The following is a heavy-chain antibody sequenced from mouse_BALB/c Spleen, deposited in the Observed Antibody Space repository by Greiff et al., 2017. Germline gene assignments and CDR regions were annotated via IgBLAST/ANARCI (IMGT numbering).Heavy chain of an antibody. D-gene: IGHD2-12*01. CDR3: ARHAVFTTGDYFDY. CDR1: GFAFSSYD. CDR2: ISSGGGST. V-gene: IGHV5-12-1*01. J-gene: IGHJ2*01. Sequence: EVMLVESGGGLVKPGGSLKLSCAASGFAFSSYDMSWVRQTPEKRLEWVAYISSGGGSTYYPDTVKGRFTISRDNAKNTLYLQMSSLKSEDTAMYYCARHAVFTTGDYFDYWGQGTTLTVSS.